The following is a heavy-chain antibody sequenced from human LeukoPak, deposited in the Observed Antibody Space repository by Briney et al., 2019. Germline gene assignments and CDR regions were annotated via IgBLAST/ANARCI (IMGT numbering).Heavy chain of an antibody. Sequence: GGSLRLSCAASGFTVSSNYMSWVRQAPGKGLEWVSVIYSGGSTYYADSVKGRFTISRDNSKNTLYLQMNSLRAEDTAVYYCARKDPEASYSYTDVWGKGTT. D-gene: IGHD1-14*01. CDR1: GFTVSSNY. CDR3: ARKDPEASYSYTDV. CDR2: IYSGGST. J-gene: IGHJ6*03. V-gene: IGHV3-53*01.